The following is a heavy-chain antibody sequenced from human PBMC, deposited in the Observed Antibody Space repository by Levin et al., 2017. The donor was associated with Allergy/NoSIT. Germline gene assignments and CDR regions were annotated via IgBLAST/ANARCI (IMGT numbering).Heavy chain of an antibody. V-gene: IGHV3-48*03. J-gene: IGHJ4*02. CDR2: ISTSGVTI. D-gene: IGHD6-6*01. Sequence: PGESLKISCAASGFSFGLYEMNWVRQAPGKGLEWIAYISTSGVTIYYADSVEGRFTISRDNAGKSLYLQMNSLRVEDTAIYYCARRQHSSSTKLWIDSWGQGTLVTVSS. CDR3: ARRQHSSSTKLWIDS. CDR1: GFSFGLYE.